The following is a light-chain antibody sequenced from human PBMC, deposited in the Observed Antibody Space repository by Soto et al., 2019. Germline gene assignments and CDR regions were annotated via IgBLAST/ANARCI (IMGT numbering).Light chain of an antibody. CDR3: QQYATSPLT. CDR2: GAS. Sequence: EIVMTQSPATLSVSPGERATLYCKASQRISSNLAWYQQKPGQPPRLLIYGASTRASGIPARFSGSGSGTEFTLTISGLQSEDFALYYCQQYATSPLTFGGGTKVEIK. V-gene: IGKV3-15*01. J-gene: IGKJ4*01. CDR1: QRISSN.